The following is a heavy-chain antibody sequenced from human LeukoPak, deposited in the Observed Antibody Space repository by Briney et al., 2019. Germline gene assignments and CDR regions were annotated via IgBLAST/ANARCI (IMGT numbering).Heavy chain of an antibody. CDR2: IYPGDSDT. Sequence: GESLKISCKGSGYSFTSYWIGWVRQMPGKGLEWMGIIYPGDSDTRYSPSFQGQVTISADKSISTAYLQWSSLKASDTAMYYCALRRGAYYYYYYMDVWGKGTTITVSS. CDR1: GYSFTSYW. D-gene: IGHD3-10*01. CDR3: ALRRGAYYYYYYMDV. V-gene: IGHV5-51*01. J-gene: IGHJ6*03.